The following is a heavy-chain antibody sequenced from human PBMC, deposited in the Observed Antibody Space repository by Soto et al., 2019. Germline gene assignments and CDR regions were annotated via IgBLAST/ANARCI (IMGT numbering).Heavy chain of an antibody. CDR3: AKDKTPRGYCSSTSCPNYYFDY. CDR1: GFTFSSYG. Sequence: QVQLVESGGGVVQPGRSLRLSCAASGFTFSSYGMHWVRQAPGKGLEWVAVISYDGSNKYYADSVKGRFTISRDNSKNTLYLQMNSLRAEDTAVYYFAKDKTPRGYCSSTSCPNYYFDYWGQGTLVTVSS. CDR2: ISYDGSNK. J-gene: IGHJ4*02. V-gene: IGHV3-30*18. D-gene: IGHD2-2*01.